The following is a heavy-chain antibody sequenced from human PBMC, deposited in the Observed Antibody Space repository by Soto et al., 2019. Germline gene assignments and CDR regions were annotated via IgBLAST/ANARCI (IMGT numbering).Heavy chain of an antibody. D-gene: IGHD5-18*01. CDR1: GGSFSGYY. CDR2: INHSGST. V-gene: IGHV4-34*01. Sequence: SETLSLTCAVYGGSFSGYYWSWIRQPPGKGLEWIGEINHSGSTNYNPSLKSRVTISVDTSKNQFSLKLSSVTAADTAVYYCARIYSYGAHTDYWGQGTLVTVSS. J-gene: IGHJ4*02. CDR3: ARIYSYGAHTDY.